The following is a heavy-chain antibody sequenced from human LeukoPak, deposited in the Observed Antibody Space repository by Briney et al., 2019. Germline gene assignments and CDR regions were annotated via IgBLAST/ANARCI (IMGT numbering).Heavy chain of an antibody. CDR3: AREGRGSGSYADY. D-gene: IGHD1-26*01. J-gene: IGHJ4*02. V-gene: IGHV3-48*01. CDR2: ISSSSNTI. CDR1: GFTFSTYS. Sequence: GGSLRLSCAASGFTFSTYSMNWVRQAPGKGLEWVSYISSSSNTIYYADSVKGRFTISRDNAKNSLYLQMNSLRAEDTAVYYCAREGRGSGSYADYWGQGTLVTVSS.